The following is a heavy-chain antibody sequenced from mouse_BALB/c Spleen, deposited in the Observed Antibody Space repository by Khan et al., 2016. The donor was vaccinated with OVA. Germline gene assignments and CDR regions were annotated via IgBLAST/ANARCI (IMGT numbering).Heavy chain of an antibody. Sequence: EVKLLESGGGLVQPGGSLKLSCAASGFDFSRYWMCWVRQAPGKGLEWIGEINPDSSTINYTPSLKDKFIISRDNAKNTLYLQMSKVRSEDTALYYCARPYRYDGRAWFAYWGQGTLVTVSA. CDR2: INPDSSTI. J-gene: IGHJ3*01. D-gene: IGHD2-14*01. CDR1: GFDFSRYW. V-gene: IGHV4-1*02. CDR3: ARPYRYDGRAWFAY.